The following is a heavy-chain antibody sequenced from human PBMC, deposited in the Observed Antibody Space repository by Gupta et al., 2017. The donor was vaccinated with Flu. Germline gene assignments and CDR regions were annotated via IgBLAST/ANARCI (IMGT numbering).Heavy chain of an antibody. D-gene: IGHD4-4*01. CDR3: ARAYSFTSYGVDV. CDR1: GFTFSESW. V-gene: IGHV3-74*03. Sequence: VQLVESGGDSVQPGGSLRLSCAASGFTFSESWMHWVRQVPGKGLVWVSHITSDGSTKTYADSVKGRSHISRDNAKKTMYLQMNSLEVEDTAVYYCARAYSFTSYGVDVWGQGTTVTVSS. J-gene: IGHJ6*02. CDR2: ITSDGSTK.